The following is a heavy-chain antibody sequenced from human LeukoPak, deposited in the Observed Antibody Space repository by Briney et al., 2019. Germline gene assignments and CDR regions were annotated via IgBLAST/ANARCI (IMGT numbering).Heavy chain of an antibody. Sequence: SETLSLTCAVYGGSFSGYYWSWIRQPPGKGLEWIGEINHSGSTNYNPSLKSRVTISVDTSKSQFSLKLSSVTAADTAVYYCARGGGGYCSSTSCRKFNWFDPWGQGTLVTVSS. CDR3: ARGGGGYCSSTSCRKFNWFDP. D-gene: IGHD2-2*01. CDR2: INHSGST. CDR1: GGSFSGYY. V-gene: IGHV4-34*01. J-gene: IGHJ5*02.